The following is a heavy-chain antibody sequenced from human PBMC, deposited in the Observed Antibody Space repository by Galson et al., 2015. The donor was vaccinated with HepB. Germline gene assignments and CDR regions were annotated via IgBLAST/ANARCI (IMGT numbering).Heavy chain of an antibody. D-gene: IGHD3-3*01. J-gene: IGHJ4*02. CDR3: ARDGYKVDFWSRSAFRGYFDY. Sequence: SVKVSCKASGYTFTSYAMHWVRQAPGQRLEWMGWINAGNGNTKYSQKFQGRVTITRDTSASTAYMELSSLRSEDTAVYYCARDGYKVDFWSRSAFRGYFDYWGQGTLVTVSS. CDR1: GYTFTSYA. CDR2: INAGNGNT. V-gene: IGHV1-3*01.